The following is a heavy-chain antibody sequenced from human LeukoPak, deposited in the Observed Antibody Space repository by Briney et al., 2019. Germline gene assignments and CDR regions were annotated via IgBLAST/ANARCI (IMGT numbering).Heavy chain of an antibody. CDR3: AKGRYCSGGSCPLKGGYYFDY. J-gene: IGHJ4*02. CDR2: IYNSGSM. D-gene: IGHD2-15*01. V-gene: IGHV3-66*03. Sequence: GGSLRLSCAASGFTVSSNYMSWVRQAPGKGLEWVSVIYNSGSMYYADSVKGRFTISRDNSKNTLYLQMNSLRAEDTAVYYCAKGRYCSGGSCPLKGGYYFDYWGQGTLVTVSS. CDR1: GFTVSSNY.